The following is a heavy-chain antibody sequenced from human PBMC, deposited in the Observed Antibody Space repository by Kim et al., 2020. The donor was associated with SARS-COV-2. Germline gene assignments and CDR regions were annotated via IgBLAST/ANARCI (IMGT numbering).Heavy chain of an antibody. CDR2: INAGNGNT. CDR3: ARGRWYSSSWYAWEGEWFDP. D-gene: IGHD6-13*01. V-gene: IGHV1-3*01. CDR1: GYTFTSYA. J-gene: IGHJ5*02. Sequence: ASVKVSCKASGYTFTSYAMHWVRQAPGQRLEWMGWINAGNGNTKYSQKFQGRVTITRDTSASTAYMELSSLRSEDTAVYYCARGRWYSSSWYAWEGEWFDPWGQGTLVTVPS.